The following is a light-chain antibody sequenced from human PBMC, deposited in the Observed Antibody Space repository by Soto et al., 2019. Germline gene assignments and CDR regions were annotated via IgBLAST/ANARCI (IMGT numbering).Light chain of an antibody. V-gene: IGLV2-14*01. Sequence: QSALTQPASVSGSPGQSITISCTGTSSDVGTYNYVSWYQQHPGKAPKLMIYDVSNRPSGVSDRFSGSKSGNTASLTISGLQAEDEADYYCSSYTSSSTSVVFGGWTKLTVL. CDR2: DVS. J-gene: IGLJ2*01. CDR1: SSDVGTYNY. CDR3: SSYTSSSTSVV.